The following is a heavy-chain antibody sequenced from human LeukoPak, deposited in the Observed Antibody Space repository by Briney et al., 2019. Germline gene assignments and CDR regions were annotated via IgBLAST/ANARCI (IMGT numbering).Heavy chain of an antibody. Sequence: SETLSLTCTVSGGSISGYYWSWIRQPPGKGLEYIGYIYYSGSTNYSPSLKSRVTISVDTSNHQFSLKLSSVTAADTAVYYCARLDTIFGVAKGFEYWGQGTLVTVSS. CDR3: ARLDTIFGVAKGFEY. D-gene: IGHD3-3*01. CDR2: IYYSGST. V-gene: IGHV4-59*01. J-gene: IGHJ4*02. CDR1: GGSISGYY.